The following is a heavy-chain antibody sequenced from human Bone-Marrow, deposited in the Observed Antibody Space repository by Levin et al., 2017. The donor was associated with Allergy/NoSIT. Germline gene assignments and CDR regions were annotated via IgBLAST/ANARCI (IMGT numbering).Heavy chain of an antibody. CDR1: GFTFGNAW. J-gene: IGHJ4*02. CDR3: TTRSH. Sequence: GESLKISCVASGFTFGNAWMNWVRQAPGKGLQWVGRIKGKTDGGTTDYAAPVKGRFTISRDDSKKTLYLQMNSLKTEDTAIYYCTTRSHWGQGTLVTAFS. CDR2: IKGKTDGGTT. V-gene: IGHV3-15*01.